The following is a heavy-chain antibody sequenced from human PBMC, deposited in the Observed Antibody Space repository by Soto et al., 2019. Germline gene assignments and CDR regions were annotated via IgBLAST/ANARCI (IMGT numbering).Heavy chain of an antibody. J-gene: IGHJ4*02. D-gene: IGHD5-12*01. Sequence: SVKVSCKASGGTFSNYAFSWVRQAPGQGLDWMGTIIPIFGTTNFAQKFQGRVTMTADESTNTVYMELSSLRSEDTAVYYCATFPPVVATNLWRTYTAMAFDYWGQGTLVTVSS. CDR1: GGTFSNYA. CDR3: ATFPPVVATNLWRTYTAMAFDY. V-gene: IGHV1-69*13. CDR2: IIPIFGTT.